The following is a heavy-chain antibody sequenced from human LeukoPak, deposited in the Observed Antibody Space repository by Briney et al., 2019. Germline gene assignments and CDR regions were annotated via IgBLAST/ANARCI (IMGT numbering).Heavy chain of an antibody. CDR3: ARELGVAATLHC. J-gene: IGHJ4*02. CDR1: GFTFSDYA. D-gene: IGHD6-13*01. V-gene: IGHV3-49*04. CDR2: VRSKDFGGTT. Sequence: PGGSLRLSCAASGFTFSDYAMSWVRQAPGEGLEWVGFVRSKDFGGTTDYAASVKGRFSISRDDSKSIAYLQMDSLKTEDTAVYYCARELGVAATLHCWGQGTLVTVSS.